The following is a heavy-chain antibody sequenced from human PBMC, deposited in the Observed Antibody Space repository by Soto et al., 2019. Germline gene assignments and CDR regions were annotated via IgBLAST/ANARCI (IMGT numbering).Heavy chain of an antibody. Sequence: PGGSLRLSCVASGFPFSAYAMNWVRQTPGKGLEWVCGIGGSGTTIYCADSVKGRFTISRDNFGNTMYLQMNSVRVEDTAVYYCAKDRVPNDSSGYYSILTDSWGQGTVVTVSS. CDR1: GFPFSAYA. D-gene: IGHD3-22*01. CDR2: IGGSGTTI. V-gene: IGHV3-23*01. CDR3: AKDRVPNDSSGYYSILTDS. J-gene: IGHJ4*02.